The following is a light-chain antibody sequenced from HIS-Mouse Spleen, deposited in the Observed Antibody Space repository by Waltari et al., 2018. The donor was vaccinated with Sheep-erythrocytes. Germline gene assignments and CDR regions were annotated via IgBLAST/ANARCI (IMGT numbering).Light chain of an antibody. Sequence: DIQMTPSPSTLSASVGDRVTITCRASQSISSWLAWYQQKPGKAPKRLIYKASSLESGVPSRFSGSGSGTEFTLTISSLQPDDFATYYCQQYNSYSWTFGQGTKVEIK. CDR2: KAS. V-gene: IGKV1-5*03. J-gene: IGKJ1*01. CDR1: QSISSW. CDR3: QQYNSYSWT.